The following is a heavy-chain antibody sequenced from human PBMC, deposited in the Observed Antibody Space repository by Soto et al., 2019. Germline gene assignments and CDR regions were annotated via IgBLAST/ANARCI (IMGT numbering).Heavy chain of an antibody. J-gene: IGHJ4*02. CDR1: AYTFTHYY. CDR3: ATSVNSAMAFDY. Sequence: QVQLVQSGAEVKKPGASVRVSCKASAYTFTHYYIHWVRQAPGQGLEWMGIINPNGGITTYAQKFRAGFSMTRDTSTSTVYLELSSLRSEDSAVYYCATSVNSAMAFDYWGQGTLVTVSS. V-gene: IGHV1-46*01. D-gene: IGHD5-18*01. CDR2: INPNGGIT.